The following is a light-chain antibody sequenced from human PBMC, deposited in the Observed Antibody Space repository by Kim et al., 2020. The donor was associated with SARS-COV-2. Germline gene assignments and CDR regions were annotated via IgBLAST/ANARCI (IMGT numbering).Light chain of an antibody. V-gene: IGKV4-1*01. Sequence: DIVMTQSPDSLAVSLGERATINCKSSQSFLYSSNNKNYFAWYQQKPGQPPKLLIYWASTRESGVPDRFSGSGSGTDFTLTISSLQAEDVAVYYCQQYYSTPPTFGQGTKVDIK. CDR2: WAS. CDR3: QQYYSTPPT. CDR1: QSFLYSSNNKNY. J-gene: IGKJ1*01.